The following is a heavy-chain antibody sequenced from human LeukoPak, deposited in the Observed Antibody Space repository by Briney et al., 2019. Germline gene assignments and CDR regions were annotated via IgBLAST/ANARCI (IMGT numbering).Heavy chain of an antibody. V-gene: IGHV1-2*02. D-gene: IGHD6-19*01. CDR2: INPNSGGT. J-gene: IGHJ3*02. CDR3: ARGGSGWFDAFDI. Sequence: APVKVSCKASGYTFTGYYMHWVRQAPGQGLEWMGWINPNSGGTNYAQKFLGRVTMTRDTSITTAYMELSRLRSDDTAVYYCARGGSGWFDAFDIWGQGTMVTVSS. CDR1: GYTFTGYY.